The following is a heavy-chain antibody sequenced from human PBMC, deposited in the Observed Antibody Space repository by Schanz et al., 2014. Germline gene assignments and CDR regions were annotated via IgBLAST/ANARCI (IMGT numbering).Heavy chain of an antibody. D-gene: IGHD3-9*01. V-gene: IGHV1-18*01. Sequence: QVQLVQSGAEVKKPGATVKVSCKASGYIFINSGISWVRQAPGQGLEWMGWISVYTGNTKYGQKVQGRVTMTTDTSTSTAYMELRSLRAEDTAVYYCARDAADFYDILTEEDYCGQGTLVTVSS. CDR2: ISVYTGNT. J-gene: IGHJ4*02. CDR1: GYIFINSG. CDR3: ARDAADFYDILTEEDY.